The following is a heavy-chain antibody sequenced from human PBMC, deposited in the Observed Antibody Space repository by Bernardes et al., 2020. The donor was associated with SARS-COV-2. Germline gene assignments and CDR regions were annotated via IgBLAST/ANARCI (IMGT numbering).Heavy chain of an antibody. V-gene: IGHV4-59*01. J-gene: IGHJ4*02. D-gene: IGHD6-19*01. CDR3: ARDGYNNGWGFDY. Sequence: SETLSLTCTVSGGSISSYYWSWIRQPPGKGLEWIGYIYYSGSSDYNPSLKSRVTISVDTSKNQFSLKLSSVTAADTAVYYCARDGYNNGWGFDYWGQGTLVTVSS. CDR2: IYYSGSS. CDR1: GGSISSYY.